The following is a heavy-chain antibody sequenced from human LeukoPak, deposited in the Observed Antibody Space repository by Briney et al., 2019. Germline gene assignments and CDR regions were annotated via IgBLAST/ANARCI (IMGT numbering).Heavy chain of an antibody. CDR1: GHTFISYY. CDR2: INPSGGST. CDR3: ARAPSGSYYSAYFQH. D-gene: IGHD1-26*01. V-gene: IGHV1-46*01. J-gene: IGHJ1*01. Sequence: ASVKVSCKASGHTFISYYMHWVRQAPGQGLEWMGIINPSGGSTSYAQKFQGRVTMTRDTSTSTVYMELSSLRSEDTAVYYCARAPSGSYYSAYFQHWGQGTLVTVSS.